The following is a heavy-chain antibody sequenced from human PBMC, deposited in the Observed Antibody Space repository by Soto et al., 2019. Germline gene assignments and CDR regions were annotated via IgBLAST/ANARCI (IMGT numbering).Heavy chain of an antibody. CDR3: ARDPGYSSGWYSGFDY. CDR2: ISAYNGNT. V-gene: IGHV1-18*01. CDR1: GYTFTSYG. Sequence: ASVKVSCKASGYTFTSYGISWVRQAPGQGLEWMGWISAYNGNTNYAQKLQGRVTMTTDTSTSTSYMELRSLRSDDTAVYYCARDPGYSSGWYSGFDYWGQGTLVTVSS. D-gene: IGHD6-19*01. J-gene: IGHJ4*02.